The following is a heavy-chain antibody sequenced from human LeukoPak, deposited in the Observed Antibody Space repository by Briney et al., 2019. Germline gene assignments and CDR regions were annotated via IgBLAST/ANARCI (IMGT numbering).Heavy chain of an antibody. D-gene: IGHD2-2*01. CDR3: ARAGAHIVVVPAANDYYYYYMDV. CDR2: IIPIFGTA. V-gene: IGHV1-69*05. CDR1: GGTFSSYA. J-gene: IGHJ6*03. Sequence: ASVKVSCKASGGTFSSYAISWVRQAPGQGLEWMGGIIPIFGTANYAQKFQGRVTITTDESTSTAYMELSSLRSEDTAVYYCARAGAHIVVVPAANDYYYYYMDVWGKGTTVTVSS.